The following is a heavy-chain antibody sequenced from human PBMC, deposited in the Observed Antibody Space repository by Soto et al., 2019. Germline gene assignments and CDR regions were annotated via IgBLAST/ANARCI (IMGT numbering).Heavy chain of an antibody. CDR1: GGSISSGGYY. CDR3: ARVRGGLWNWYFDL. V-gene: IGHV4-31*03. D-gene: IGHD3-16*01. Sequence: QVQLQESGPGLVKPSQTLSLTCTVSGGSISSGGYYWCWIRQHPGKGLEWIGYIYYSGSTYYNPSLKSRVTISVDTSKNQFSLKLSSVTAADTAVYYCARVRGGLWNWYFDLWGRGTLVTVSS. J-gene: IGHJ2*01. CDR2: IYYSGST.